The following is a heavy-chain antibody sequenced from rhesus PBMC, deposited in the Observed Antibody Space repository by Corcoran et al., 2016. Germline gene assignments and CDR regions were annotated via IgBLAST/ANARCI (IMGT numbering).Heavy chain of an antibody. CDR1: GGSIRSRYYY. Sequence: QVQLQESGPGLVKPSETLSLTCAVSGGSIRSRYYYWSWFPPAPGKGLEWIGYISYSGRTSYNPSLKGRVTISRDTAKNQFSLKLSSVTAADTAVYYCARHYSSWSRGDGLDSWGQGVVVTVSS. CDR3: ARHYSSWSRGDGLDS. D-gene: IGHD6-13*01. J-gene: IGHJ6*01. CDR2: ISYSGRT. V-gene: IGHV4-122*02.